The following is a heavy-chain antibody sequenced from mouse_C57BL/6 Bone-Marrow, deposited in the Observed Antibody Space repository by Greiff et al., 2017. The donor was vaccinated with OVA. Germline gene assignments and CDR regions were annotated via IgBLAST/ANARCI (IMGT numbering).Heavy chain of an antibody. Sequence: QVQLQQPGAELVKPGASVKLSCKASGYTFTSYWMQWVKQRPGQGLEWIGEIDPSDSYTNYTQKFKGKATLTVDTSSSTAYMQLSRLTSEDSAVDYCARRGLLLRLDYWGQGTTLTVSS. V-gene: IGHV1-50*01. D-gene: IGHD1-1*01. CDR1: GYTFTSYW. CDR3: ARRGLLLRLDY. J-gene: IGHJ2*01. CDR2: IDPSDSYT.